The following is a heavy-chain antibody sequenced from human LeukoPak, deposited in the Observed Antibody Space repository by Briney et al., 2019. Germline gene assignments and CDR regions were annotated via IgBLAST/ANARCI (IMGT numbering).Heavy chain of an antibody. J-gene: IGHJ6*03. CDR1: GFTFSSYG. CDR3: AKDGPDIVVVPAAIRKDYYMDV. D-gene: IGHD2-2*02. Sequence: GGSLRLSCAASGFTFSSYGMHWVRQAPGKGLERVAFIRYDGSNKYYADSVKGRFTISRDNSKNTLYLQMNSLRAEDTAVYYCAKDGPDIVVVPAAIRKDYYMDVWGKGTTVTVSS. V-gene: IGHV3-30*02. CDR2: IRYDGSNK.